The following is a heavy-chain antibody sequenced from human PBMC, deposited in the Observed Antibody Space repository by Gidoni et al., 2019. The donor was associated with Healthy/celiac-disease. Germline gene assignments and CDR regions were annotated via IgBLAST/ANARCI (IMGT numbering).Heavy chain of an antibody. Sequence: QVQLVQSGAEVKKPGASVKVSCQASGYTFTSYYMHWVRQAPGQGLEWMGIINPSGGSTSYAQKFQGRVTMTRDTSTSTVYMELSSLRSEDTAVYYCARVVPAATYYYGMDVWGQGTTVTVSS. V-gene: IGHV1-46*01. CDR1: GYTFTSYY. CDR3: ARVVPAATYYYGMDV. D-gene: IGHD2-2*01. J-gene: IGHJ6*02. CDR2: INPSGGST.